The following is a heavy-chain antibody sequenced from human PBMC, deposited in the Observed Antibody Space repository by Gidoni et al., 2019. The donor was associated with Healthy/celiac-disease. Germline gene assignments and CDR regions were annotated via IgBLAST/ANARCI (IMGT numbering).Heavy chain of an antibody. V-gene: IGHV3-9*01. CDR2: ISWNSGSI. Sequence: EVQLVASGGGLVQPGRSLRLSCAASGFTFDDSAMHWVRQAPGKGLVWVSGISWNSGSIGYADSVKGRFTSSRDNAKNSLYLQMNSLRAEDTALYYCAKAVGQQLPIFPNFDYWGQGTLVTVSS. J-gene: IGHJ4*02. D-gene: IGHD6-13*01. CDR1: GFTFDDSA. CDR3: AKAVGQQLPIFPNFDY.